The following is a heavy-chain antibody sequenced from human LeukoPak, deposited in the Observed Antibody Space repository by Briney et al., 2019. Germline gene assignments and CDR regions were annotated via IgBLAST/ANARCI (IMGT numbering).Heavy chain of an antibody. J-gene: IGHJ6*02. V-gene: IGHV3-23*01. CDR1: GFTFSSYG. Sequence: GGSLRLSCAASGFTFSSYGMSWVRQAPGKELEWVPSTSGSSGSTDYADSVRGRFTISRDDSKNTLYLQMNSLRAEDTAVYYCARVRYGELDVWGQGTTVTVSS. CDR2: TSGSSGST. D-gene: IGHD4-17*01. CDR3: ARVRYGELDV.